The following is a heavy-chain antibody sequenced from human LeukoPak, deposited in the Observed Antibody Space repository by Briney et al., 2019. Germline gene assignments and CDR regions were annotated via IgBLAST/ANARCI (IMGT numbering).Heavy chain of an antibody. CDR1: GYTFSGYL. J-gene: IGHJ4*02. D-gene: IGHD2-15*01. CDR3: ARDGGSTFLDFDF. CDR2: INPDSGDT. V-gene: IGHV1-2*04. Sequence: ASVKVSCKPSGYTFSGYLVHWVRQAPGQGLVWMGWINPDSGDTKYAQKFQGWVTMTRDTSISTIYLEVSRLKSDDTAIYYCARDGGSTFLDFDFWGQGTLVTVSS.